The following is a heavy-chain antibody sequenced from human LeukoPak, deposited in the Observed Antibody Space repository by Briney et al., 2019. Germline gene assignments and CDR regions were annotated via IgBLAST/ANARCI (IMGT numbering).Heavy chain of an antibody. Sequence: GDSVKVSCQASGYTFTGYYIHWVRQAPGQGLEWMGRINPNSGDTTYAQNFQGRVTMTRDTSISTVFVDLTSLRSDDTAVYYCARGGHWNDQPYWGQGTLVTVSS. J-gene: IGHJ4*02. D-gene: IGHD1-1*01. CDR3: ARGGHWNDQPY. CDR2: INPNSGDT. V-gene: IGHV1-2*06. CDR1: GYTFTGYY.